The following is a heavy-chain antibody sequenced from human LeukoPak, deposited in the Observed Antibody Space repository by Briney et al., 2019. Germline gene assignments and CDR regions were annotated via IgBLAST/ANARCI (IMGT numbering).Heavy chain of an antibody. D-gene: IGHD6-19*01. CDR1: GFTFSSYG. CDR2: IWYDGSNK. Sequence: GGSLRLSCAASGFTFSSYGMHWVRQAPGKGLEWVAVIWYDGSNKYYADSVKGRFTISRDNSKNTLYLQMDSLRAEDTAVYYCASTSGWYEPIDYWGQGTLVTVSS. J-gene: IGHJ4*02. CDR3: ASTSGWYEPIDY. V-gene: IGHV3-33*01.